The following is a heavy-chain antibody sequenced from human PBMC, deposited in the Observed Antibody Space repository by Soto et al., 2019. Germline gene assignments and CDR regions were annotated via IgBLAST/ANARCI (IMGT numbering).Heavy chain of an antibody. V-gene: IGHV3-23*01. Sequence: EVQVLESGGGSVQPGGSLRLSCAASGFTFSNFAMGWVRHAPGKGLEWVSEITGSTGSTYYADSVRGRFFISRDNSKNTLHLQMNSLRVEDTAVYYCVKYTSSSPYYMDVCGKGTTVTVSS. D-gene: IGHD6-13*01. CDR2: ITGSTGST. CDR3: VKYTSSSPYYMDV. J-gene: IGHJ6*03. CDR1: GFTFSNFA.